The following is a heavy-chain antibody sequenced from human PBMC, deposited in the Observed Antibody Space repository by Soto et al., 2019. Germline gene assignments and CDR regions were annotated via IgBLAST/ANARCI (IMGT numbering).Heavy chain of an antibody. CDR3: ARAPPLPGYYPYYFDY. CDR1: GGSISSGDYY. V-gene: IGHV4-30-4*01. D-gene: IGHD3-9*01. CDR2: IYYSGST. J-gene: IGHJ4*02. Sequence: QVQLQESGPGLVKPSQTLSLTCTVSGGSISSGDYYWSWIRQPPGKGLEWIGYIYYSGSTYYNPSLKGRVTIPVDPSKNPFPLKPSSVTAADTAVYYCARAPPLPGYYPYYFDYWGQGTLVTVSS.